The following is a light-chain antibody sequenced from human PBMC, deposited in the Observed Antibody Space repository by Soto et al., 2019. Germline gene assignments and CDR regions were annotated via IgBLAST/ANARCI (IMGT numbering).Light chain of an antibody. J-gene: IGKJ1*01. Sequence: DIQMTPSTSSFSASVGDRVSVTCRASQSISTFLNWYQQRPGEAPKLLIYAASSLQSGVPSRFSGSGSGADFTLTIGSLQPEDFATYYCQQSYTTPRTFGQGTKVEVK. CDR2: AAS. CDR1: QSISTF. V-gene: IGKV1-39*01. CDR3: QQSYTTPRT.